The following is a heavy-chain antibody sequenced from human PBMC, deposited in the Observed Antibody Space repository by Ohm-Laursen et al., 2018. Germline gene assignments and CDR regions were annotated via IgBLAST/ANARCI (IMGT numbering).Heavy chain of an antibody. V-gene: IGHV3-13*01. D-gene: IGHD3/OR15-3a*01. CDR2: IDAAGRT. Sequence: SLRLSCSASGFSFSDYDMHWVRLLTGKRLEWVSGIDAAGRTYYPASMEGRFTISRENDKNSLYLQVDSLRAGDTAVYYCAREERGSDFQGIDYWGQGILVTVSS. CDR1: GFSFSDYD. CDR3: AREERGSDFQGIDY. J-gene: IGHJ4*02.